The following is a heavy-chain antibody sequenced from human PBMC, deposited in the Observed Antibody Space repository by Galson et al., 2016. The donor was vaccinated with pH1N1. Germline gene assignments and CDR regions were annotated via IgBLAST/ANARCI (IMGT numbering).Heavy chain of an antibody. CDR1: GFTFSDHY. CDR3: ARADSSARPFDY. Sequence: SLRLSCAASGFTFSDHYMDWVRQAPGKGLEWVGRSRNKANNYTTEYAASVKGRFTILRDDSKNSLYLQMNSLKTEDTAVYYCARADSSARPFDYWGQGTLVTVSS. CDR2: SRNKANNYTT. D-gene: IGHD6-19*01. V-gene: IGHV3-72*01. J-gene: IGHJ4*02.